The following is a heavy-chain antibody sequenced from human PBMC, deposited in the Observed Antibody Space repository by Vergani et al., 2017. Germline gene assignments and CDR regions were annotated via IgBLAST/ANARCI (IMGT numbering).Heavy chain of an antibody. D-gene: IGHD6-13*01. J-gene: IGHJ4*02. CDR1: GDSMNNYH. V-gene: IGHV4-59*08. CDR2: IYDSGDT. Sequence: QVQLQESGPGLVKPSETLSLTCSVSGDSMNNYHWTWIRQPPGKGLEWIGYIYDSGDTKYNPSLKSRVTMSLDTSKNQFSLTLSSVNATDTAVYYCARGSRAAGYSGPDSWGQGTRVTVSS. CDR3: ARGSRAAGYSGPDS.